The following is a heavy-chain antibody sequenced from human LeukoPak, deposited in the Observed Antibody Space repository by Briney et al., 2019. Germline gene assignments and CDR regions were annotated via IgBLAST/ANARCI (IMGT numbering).Heavy chain of an antibody. CDR1: GGSISSGDYY. V-gene: IGHV4-30-4*01. J-gene: IGHJ4*02. CDR3: ARARYDYVWGSYRYYFDY. D-gene: IGHD3-16*02. Sequence: SQTLSLTCTVSGGSISSGDYYWRWIRQPPGKGLEWIGYIYYSGSTYYNPSLKSRVTISVDTSKNQFSLKLSSVTAADTAVYYCARARYDYVWGSYRYYFDYWGQGTLVTVSS. CDR2: IYYSGST.